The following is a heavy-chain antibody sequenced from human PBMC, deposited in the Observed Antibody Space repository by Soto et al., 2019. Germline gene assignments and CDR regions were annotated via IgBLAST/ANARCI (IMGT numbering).Heavy chain of an antibody. Sequence: QVQLQQWGAGLLKPSETLSLTCAVYGGSFSGYYWSWIRQPPGKGLEWIGEINHSGSTNYNPSLKSRVTISVDTSKNQFSLKLSSVTAADTAVYYCARLRGGRWGSSSAGLFDYWGQGTLVTVSS. CDR1: GGSFSGYY. D-gene: IGHD6-6*01. CDR2: INHSGST. J-gene: IGHJ4*02. CDR3: ARLRGGRWGSSSAGLFDY. V-gene: IGHV4-34*01.